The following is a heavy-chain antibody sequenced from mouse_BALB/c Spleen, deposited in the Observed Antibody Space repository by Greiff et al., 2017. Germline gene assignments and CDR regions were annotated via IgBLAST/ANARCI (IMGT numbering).Heavy chain of an antibody. J-gene: IGHJ3*01. V-gene: IGHV5-12-2*01. D-gene: IGHD3-1*01. CDR2: ISNGGGST. CDR1: GFTFSSYT. CDR3: ARLRSGFAY. Sequence: EVKLVESGGGLVQPGGSLKLSCAASGFTFSSYTMSWVRQTLEKRLEWVAYISNGGGSTNYTNTVKGRFTISRDNAKHTLYLQMSRLKSEETAMYYCARLRSGFAYWGEGTLVTVSA.